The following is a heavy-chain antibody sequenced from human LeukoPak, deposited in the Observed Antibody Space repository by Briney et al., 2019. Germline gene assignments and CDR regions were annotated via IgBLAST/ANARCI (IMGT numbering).Heavy chain of an antibody. CDR1: GFTFSSYS. J-gene: IGHJ4*02. D-gene: IGHD6-19*01. Sequence: GGSLRLSCAASGFTFSSYSMNWVRQAPGKGLEWVAFIRYDGSNKYYADSVKGRFTISRDNSKNTLYLQMNSLRPEDTAAYYCAKDKAVAGADYFDYWGQGTLVTVSS. CDR3: AKDKAVAGADYFDY. CDR2: IRYDGSNK. V-gene: IGHV3-30*02.